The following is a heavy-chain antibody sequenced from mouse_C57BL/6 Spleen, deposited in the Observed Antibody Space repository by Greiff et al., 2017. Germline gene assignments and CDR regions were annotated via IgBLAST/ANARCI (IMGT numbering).Heavy chain of an antibody. V-gene: IGHV1-82*01. CDR3: CTLYGSSYGSWFAY. J-gene: IGHJ3*01. CDR2: IYPGDGDT. CDR1: GYAFSSSW. Sequence: QVQLQQSGPELVKPGASVKISCKASGYAFSSSWMNWVKQRPGKGLEWLGRIYPGDGDTNYNGKFKGKATLTADKSSSTAYMQLSSLTSEDSAVYFCCTLYGSSYGSWFAYWGQGTLVTVSA. D-gene: IGHD1-1*01.